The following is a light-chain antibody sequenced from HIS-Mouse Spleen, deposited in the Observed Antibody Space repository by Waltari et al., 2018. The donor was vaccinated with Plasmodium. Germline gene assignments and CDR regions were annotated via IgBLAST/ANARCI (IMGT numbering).Light chain of an antibody. CDR2: EDS. CDR3: YSTDSSGNHRV. J-gene: IGLJ3*02. Sequence: SYELTQPPSVSVSPGQTARTTCSGEALPKKNAYWYHQKSGQAPVLVIYEDSKRPSGIPERFSGSSSGTMATLTISGAQVEDEADYYCYSTDSSGNHRVFGGGTKLTVL. V-gene: IGLV3-10*01. CDR1: ALPKKN.